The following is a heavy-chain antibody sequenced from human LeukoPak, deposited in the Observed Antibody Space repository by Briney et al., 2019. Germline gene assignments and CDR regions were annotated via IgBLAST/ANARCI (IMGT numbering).Heavy chain of an antibody. Sequence: GESLKISCKGSGYSFINYWIGWVRQMPGKGLGWMGIIYPGDSDTRYSPPFQGQVTISADKSISTAYLQWSSLKASDTAMYYCATLRSGYYYDYFDYWGQGTLVTVSS. J-gene: IGHJ4*02. CDR3: ATLRSGYYYDYFDY. V-gene: IGHV5-51*01. CDR2: IYPGDSDT. CDR1: GYSFINYW. D-gene: IGHD3-22*01.